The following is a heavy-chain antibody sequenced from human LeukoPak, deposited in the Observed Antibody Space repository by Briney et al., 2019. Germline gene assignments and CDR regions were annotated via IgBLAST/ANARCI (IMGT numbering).Heavy chain of an antibody. CDR2: TRYDGSDK. D-gene: IGHD3-10*01. V-gene: IGHV3-30*02. J-gene: IGHJ4*02. CDR1: GFTLSNYV. Sequence: PGGSLRLSCAASGFTLSNYVMHWVRQAPGKGLEWVAFTRYDGSDKYNADSLKGRFTISRDNSKNTLYLQMNSLRAEDTAVYYCARGNMIRVEGEVYWGQGTLVTVSS. CDR3: ARGNMIRVEGEVY.